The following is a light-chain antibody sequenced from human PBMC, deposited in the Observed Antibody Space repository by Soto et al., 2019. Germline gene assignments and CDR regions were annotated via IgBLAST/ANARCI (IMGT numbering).Light chain of an antibody. J-gene: IGKJ5*01. Sequence: EIVLTQSPPTLSLSPGERATLSCRASQSISSFLAWYQQRPGQAPRLLISDGSNRTTGIPARFSGSGSGTDFTLTITSLGIEDFAVYWCEQHFNWPCSTFGQGTRLEIK. CDR1: QSISSF. CDR2: DGS. V-gene: IGKV3-11*01. CDR3: EQHFNWPCST.